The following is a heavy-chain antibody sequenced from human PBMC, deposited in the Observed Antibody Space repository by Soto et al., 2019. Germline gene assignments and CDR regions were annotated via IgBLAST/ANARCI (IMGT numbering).Heavy chain of an antibody. J-gene: IGHJ5*02. CDR2: MNPNSGNT. CDR3: AREKGSSGFDP. CDR1: GYTFASYD. D-gene: IGHD6-6*01. V-gene: IGHV1-8*01. Sequence: QVQLVQSGAEVKMPGDSVKVSCKATGYTFASYDINWVRQATGQGLEWMGWMNPNSGNTGYAQKFQGRVTMTRNTSINTAYMELSSLRSEDTAVYYCAREKGSSGFDPWGQGTLVTVSS.